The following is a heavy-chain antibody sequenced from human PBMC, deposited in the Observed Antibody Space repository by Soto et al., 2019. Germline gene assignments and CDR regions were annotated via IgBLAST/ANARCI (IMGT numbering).Heavy chain of an antibody. CDR1: GFTFSSYA. D-gene: IGHD3-22*01. CDR2: ISYDGSNK. J-gene: IGHJ6*02. V-gene: IGHV3-30-3*01. CDR3: ARDMRGDSYYYDSCGTYGMDV. Sequence: QVQLVESGGGVVQPGRSLRLSCAASGFTFSSYAMHWVRQAPGKGLEWVAVISYDGSNKYYADSVKGRFTISRDNSKNTLYLQMNSLRAEDTAVYYCARDMRGDSYYYDSCGTYGMDVWGQGTTVTVSS.